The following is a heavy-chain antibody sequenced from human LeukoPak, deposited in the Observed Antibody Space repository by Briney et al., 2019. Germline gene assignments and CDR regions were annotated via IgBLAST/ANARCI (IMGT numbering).Heavy chain of an antibody. CDR2: IWDDESNK. CDR3: ARERGGQDWDFDL. D-gene: IGHD3-10*01. V-gene: IGHV3-33*01. CDR1: GFNFSHYD. Sequence: PGRSLRLSCAASGFNFSHYDMDWVRQAPGKGLEWVAIIWDDESNKYCADSVKGRFTISRDNSKNTFYLQMNSLRAEDTAIYYCARERGGQDWDFDLWGRGTLVTVSS. J-gene: IGHJ2*01.